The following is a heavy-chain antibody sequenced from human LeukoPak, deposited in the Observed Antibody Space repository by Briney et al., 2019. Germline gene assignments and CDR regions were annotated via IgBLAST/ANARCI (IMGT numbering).Heavy chain of an antibody. Sequence: SETLSLTCTVSGDSISGSSYYWGWIRQPPGKGLEWIGSIYYSGSTYYNPSLKSRVTISVDTPKNQFSLKLSSVTAADTAVYYCARVPIDYGGNYYYYYGMDVWGQGTTVTVSS. J-gene: IGHJ6*02. CDR1: GDSISGSSYY. V-gene: IGHV4-39*01. CDR3: ARVPIDYGGNYYYYYGMDV. D-gene: IGHD4-23*01. CDR2: IYYSGST.